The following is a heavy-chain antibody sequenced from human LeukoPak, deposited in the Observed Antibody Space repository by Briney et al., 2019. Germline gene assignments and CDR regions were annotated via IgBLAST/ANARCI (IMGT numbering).Heavy chain of an antibody. D-gene: IGHD6-19*01. CDR3: ARAQWLVSGYFDY. Sequence: GESLKISCKGSGYSFTSYWIGWVRQLPGKGLEWMGIIYPGDSDTRYSPSFQGQVTISADKSISTAYLQWSSLKASDTAMYYCARAQWLVSGYFDYWGQGTLVTVSS. CDR2: IYPGDSDT. J-gene: IGHJ4*02. V-gene: IGHV5-51*01. CDR1: GYSFTSYW.